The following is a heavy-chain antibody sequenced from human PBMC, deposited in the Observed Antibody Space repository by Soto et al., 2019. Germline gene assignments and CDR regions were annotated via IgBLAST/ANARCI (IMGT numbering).Heavy chain of an antibody. CDR2: INHSGST. CDR3: ARLYSSSFIDY. D-gene: IGHD6-13*01. V-gene: IGHV4-34*01. Sequence: QVQLQQWGAGLLKPSETLSLTCAVYGGSFSGYYWSWIRQPPGKGLEWIGEINHSGSTNYNPSLNSRVTISVDTSKNQFSLKLSSVTAADTAVYYCARLYSSSFIDYWGQGTLVTVSS. J-gene: IGHJ4*02. CDR1: GGSFSGYY.